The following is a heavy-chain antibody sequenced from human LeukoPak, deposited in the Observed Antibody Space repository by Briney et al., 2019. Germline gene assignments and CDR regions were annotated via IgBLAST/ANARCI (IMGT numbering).Heavy chain of an antibody. V-gene: IGHV3-33*01. D-gene: IGHD2-15*01. Sequence: PGGSLRPSCAASGFTFSSYGMHWVRQAPGKGLEWVALIWYDGNNKYYADSVKGRFTISRDNSKNMLYLQMNSLRAEDTAMFYCARSYCSGGSCYSGYYYGMDVWGKGTTVTVSS. J-gene: IGHJ6*04. CDR1: GFTFSSYG. CDR3: ARSYCSGGSCYSGYYYGMDV. CDR2: IWYDGNNK.